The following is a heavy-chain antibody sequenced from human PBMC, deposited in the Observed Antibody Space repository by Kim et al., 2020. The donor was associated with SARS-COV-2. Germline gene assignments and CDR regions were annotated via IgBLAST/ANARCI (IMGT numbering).Heavy chain of an antibody. D-gene: IGHD3-10*01. CDR2: ITYDGSNK. V-gene: IGHV3-30*18. CDR3: AKDLPYGSASYYILSAYGMDV. Sequence: AVITYDGSNKYYADSVKGRFTTSRDNSKNTLYLQMNSLRAEDTAVYYCAKDLPYGSASYYILSAYGMDVWGQGTTVTVSS. J-gene: IGHJ6*02.